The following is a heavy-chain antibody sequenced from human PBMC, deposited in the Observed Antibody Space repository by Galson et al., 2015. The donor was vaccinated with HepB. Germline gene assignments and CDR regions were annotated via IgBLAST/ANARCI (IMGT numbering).Heavy chain of an antibody. CDR1: GGTFSSYA. CDR3: ARGARTHSGYLAFDI. D-gene: IGHD3-22*01. J-gene: IGHJ3*02. CDR2: IIPIFGIA. V-gene: IGHV1-69*01. Sequence: QSGAEVKKPGESLKISCKASGGTFSSYAISWVRQAPGQGLEWMVGIIPIFGIANYAQKFQGRVTITADESTSTAYMGLSSLRSEDTAVYYCARGARTHSGYLAFDIWGQGTMVTVSS.